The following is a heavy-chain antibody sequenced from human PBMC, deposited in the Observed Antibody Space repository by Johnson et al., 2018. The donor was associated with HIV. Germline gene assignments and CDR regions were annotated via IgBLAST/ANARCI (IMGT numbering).Heavy chain of an antibody. CDR3: AKDSMGFNWNQFEAFDI. J-gene: IGHJ3*02. CDR2: ISWNSGSK. CDR1: GFIFHDYA. Sequence: VQLVESGGGLVQPGRSLRLSCAASGFIFHDYAMHWVRQAPGKGLEWVSGISWNSGSKGYADSVKGRFTISRDNARNSLYLQMNSLRVEDTALYYCAKDSMGFNWNQFEAFDIWGQGTMVTVSS. V-gene: IGHV3-9*01. D-gene: IGHD1-20*01.